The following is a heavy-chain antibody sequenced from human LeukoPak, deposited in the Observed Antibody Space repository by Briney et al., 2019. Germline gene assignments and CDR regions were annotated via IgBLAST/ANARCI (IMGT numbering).Heavy chain of an antibody. CDR2: IYTSGST. CDR3: ARQEGGHSSGWFDY. CDR1: GGSISSGSYY. J-gene: IGHJ4*02. Sequence: PSQTLSLTCTVSGGSISSGSYYWSWIRQPAGKGLEWIGRIYTSGSTNYNPSLKSRVTISVDTSKNQFSLKLSSVTAADTAVYYCARQEGGHSSGWFDYWGQGTLVTVSS. V-gene: IGHV4-61*02. D-gene: IGHD6-19*01.